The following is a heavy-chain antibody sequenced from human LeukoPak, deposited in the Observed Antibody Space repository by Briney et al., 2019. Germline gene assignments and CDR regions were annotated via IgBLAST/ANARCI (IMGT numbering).Heavy chain of an antibody. CDR3: ATDGIFSAALDY. J-gene: IGHJ4*02. V-gene: IGHV1-69*13. Sequence: SVKVSCKASGGTFNNYAITWLRQAPGQGLERMGGIIPIFGTTNYAQKFQGRVTINADESTDTANMELSSLRSEDTAVYYCATDGIFSAALDYWGQGTLVTVSS. CDR1: GGTFNNYA. D-gene: IGHD3-9*01. CDR2: IIPIFGTT.